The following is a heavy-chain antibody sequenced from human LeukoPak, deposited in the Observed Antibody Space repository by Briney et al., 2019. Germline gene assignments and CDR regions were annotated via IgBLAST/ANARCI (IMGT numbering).Heavy chain of an antibody. V-gene: IGHV3-23*01. J-gene: IGHJ4*02. Sequence: GGSLRLSCAASGFTFSSYAMSWVRQAPGKGLERVSAISGSGGSTYYADSVKGRFTISRDNSKNTLYLQMNSLRAEDTAVYYCAILSALGLFDYWGQGTLVTVSS. D-gene: IGHD7-27*01. CDR2: ISGSGGST. CDR1: GFTFSSYA. CDR3: AILSALGLFDY.